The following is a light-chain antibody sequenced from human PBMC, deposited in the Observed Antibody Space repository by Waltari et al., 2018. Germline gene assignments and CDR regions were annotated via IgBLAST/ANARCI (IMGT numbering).Light chain of an antibody. CDR2: RDT. Sequence: SYDLTQPRSVSVALGQTAKITCGGNNIGSKNVHWYQQRPGQAPVVVIYRDTNRPSGIPDRFAGSTSGNTATLTISRAQAGDEADYYCQVWDSSNVVFGGGATLTVL. CDR3: QVWDSSNVV. J-gene: IGLJ3*02. CDR1: NIGSKN. V-gene: IGLV3-9*01.